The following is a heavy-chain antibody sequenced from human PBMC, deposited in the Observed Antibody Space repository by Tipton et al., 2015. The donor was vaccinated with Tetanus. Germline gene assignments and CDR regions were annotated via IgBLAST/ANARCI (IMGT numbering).Heavy chain of an antibody. J-gene: IGHJ4*02. Sequence: SLRLSCTASGFTFGDYAMSWFRQAPGKGLEWVGFIRSKAYGGTTEYAASVKGRFTISRDDSKSIAYLQMNSLKTEDTAVYYCTSQISVAGPDILDYWGQGTLVTVSS. D-gene: IGHD6-19*01. CDR1: GFTFGDYA. CDR2: IRSKAYGGTT. CDR3: TSQISVAGPDILDY. V-gene: IGHV3-49*03.